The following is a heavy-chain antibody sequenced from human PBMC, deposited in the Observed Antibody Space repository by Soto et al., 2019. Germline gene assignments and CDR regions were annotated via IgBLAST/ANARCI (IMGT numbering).Heavy chain of an antibody. Sequence: QLQLQESGPGLVKPSETLSLTCTVSGGSISSSSYYWGWIRQPPGKGLEWIGSIYYSGSTYYNPPLKSRVTISVDTSKNQFSLKLSSVTAADTAVYYCARHSTSSSWSQYNWFDPWGQGTLVTVSS. CDR3: ARHSTSSSWSQYNWFDP. CDR1: GGSISSSSYY. D-gene: IGHD6-13*01. J-gene: IGHJ5*02. CDR2: IYYSGST. V-gene: IGHV4-39*01.